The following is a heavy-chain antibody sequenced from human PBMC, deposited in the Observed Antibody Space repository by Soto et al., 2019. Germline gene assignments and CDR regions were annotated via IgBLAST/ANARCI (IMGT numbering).Heavy chain of an antibody. V-gene: IGHV3-7*01. CDR1: GFTFSSYW. J-gene: IGHJ4*02. CDR3: ARVTDYYESSGYFDY. D-gene: IGHD3-22*01. Sequence: EVQLVESGGGLVQPGGSLRLSCAASGFTFSSYWMSWVRQAPGKGLEWVANIKQDGSEKYYVDSVKGRFTISRDTAKNSLKLQINSLRAEDTAVYYCARVTDYYESSGYFDYWGQGTLVTVSS. CDR2: IKQDGSEK.